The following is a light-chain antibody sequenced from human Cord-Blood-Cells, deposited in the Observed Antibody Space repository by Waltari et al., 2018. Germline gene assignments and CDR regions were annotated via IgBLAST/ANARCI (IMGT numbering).Light chain of an antibody. CDR2: DVS. CDR1: SSDVGGYNY. V-gene: IGLV2-14*01. J-gene: IGLJ2*01. CDR3: SSYTSSSTLV. Sequence: QSALTQPASVSGPPGQSLTLSCAGTSSDVGGYNYVSWYQQHPGKAPNLMIYDVSNRPSGVSNRFSGSKSGNTASLTISGLQAEDEADYYCSSYTSSSTLVFGGGTKLTVL.